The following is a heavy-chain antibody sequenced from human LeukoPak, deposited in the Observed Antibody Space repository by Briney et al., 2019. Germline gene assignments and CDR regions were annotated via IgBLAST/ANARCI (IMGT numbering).Heavy chain of an antibody. Sequence: GGSLRLSCAASGFTFSSYAMSWVSQAPGKGLEWVSAISGSGGSTYYADSVKGRFTISRDNSKNTLYLQMNSLRAEDTAVYYCAKEGYDYVWGSYHYWGQGTLVTVSS. CDR3: AKEGYDYVWGSYHY. D-gene: IGHD3-16*02. J-gene: IGHJ4*02. CDR2: ISGSGGST. CDR1: GFTFSSYA. V-gene: IGHV3-23*01.